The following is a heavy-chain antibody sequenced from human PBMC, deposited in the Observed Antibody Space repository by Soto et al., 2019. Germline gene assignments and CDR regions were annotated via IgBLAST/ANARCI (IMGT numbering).Heavy chain of an antibody. D-gene: IGHD3-3*01. V-gene: IGHV3-73*01. Sequence: PGGSLRLSCAASGFTFSGSAMHWVRQASGKGLEGVGRIRSKANSYATAYAASVTGRFTISRDDSKNTAYLQMNSLTPEDPAVYHCTRTSYDFWSGSLYYMDVWXKGTTVTVSS. CDR3: TRTSYDFWSGSLYYMDV. CDR1: GFTFSGSA. CDR2: IRSKANSYAT. J-gene: IGHJ6*03.